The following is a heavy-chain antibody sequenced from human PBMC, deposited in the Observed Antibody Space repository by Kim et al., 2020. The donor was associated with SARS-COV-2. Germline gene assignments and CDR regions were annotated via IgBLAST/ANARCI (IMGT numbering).Heavy chain of an antibody. CDR2: ISAYNGNT. V-gene: IGHV1-18*04. CDR1: GYTFTSYG. J-gene: IGHJ6*02. Sequence: ASVKVSCKASGYTFTSYGISWVRQAPGQGLEWMGWISAYNGNTNYAQKLQGRVTMTTDTSTSTAYMELRSLRSDDTAVYYCARDPHGNARYFDWLLSLTDYYYGMDVWGQGTTVTVSS. D-gene: IGHD3-9*01. CDR3: ARDPHGNARYFDWLLSLTDYYYGMDV.